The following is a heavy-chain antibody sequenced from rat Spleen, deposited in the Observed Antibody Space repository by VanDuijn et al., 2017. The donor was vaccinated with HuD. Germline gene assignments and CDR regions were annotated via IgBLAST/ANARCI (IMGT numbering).Heavy chain of an antibody. CDR1: GFTFSDYN. CDR3: ARGDSVDY. J-gene: IGHJ2*01. V-gene: IGHV5-7*01. CDR2: ISYDGSST. Sequence: EVQLVESDGGLVQPGRSLKLSCAASGFTFSDYNMAWVRQAPKKGLEWVATISYDGSSTYYRDSVKGRFTISRDNAKSTLYLQMDSLRSEDTATYYCARGDSVDYWGQGVMVTVSS.